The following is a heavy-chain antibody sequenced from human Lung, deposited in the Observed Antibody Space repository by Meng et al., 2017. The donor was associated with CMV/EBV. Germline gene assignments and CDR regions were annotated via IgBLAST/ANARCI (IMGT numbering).Heavy chain of an antibody. CDR3: ARVDFWTDQYYFDY. V-gene: IGHV3-7*01. CDR2: IKQDGSEK. CDR1: GFTFSSYW. Sequence: ESLKISCAASGFTFSSYWMSWVRQAPGKGLEWVANIKQDGSEKYYVDSVKGRFTISRGNAKYSLYLQMNSLRAEDTAVYYCARVDFWTDQYYFDYWGQGTLVTVSS. D-gene: IGHD3/OR15-3a*01. J-gene: IGHJ4*02.